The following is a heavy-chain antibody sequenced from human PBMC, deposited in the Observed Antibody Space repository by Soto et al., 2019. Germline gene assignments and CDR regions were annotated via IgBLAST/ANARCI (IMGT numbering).Heavy chain of an antibody. CDR3: ARVPEEDIVLVPAAIGRYYYYYGMDV. J-gene: IGHJ6*02. CDR2: IYYSGST. CDR1: GGSISSGDYY. Sequence: SETLSLTCTVSGGSISSGDYYWSWIRQPPGKGLEWIGYIYYSGSTYYNPSLKSRVTISVDTSKNQFSLKLSSVTAADTAVYYCARVPEEDIVLVPAAIGRYYYYYGMDVWGQGTTVTVSS. D-gene: IGHD2-2*01. V-gene: IGHV4-30-4*01.